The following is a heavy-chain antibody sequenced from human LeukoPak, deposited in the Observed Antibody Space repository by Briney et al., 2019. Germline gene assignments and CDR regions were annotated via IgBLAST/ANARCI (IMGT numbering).Heavy chain of an antibody. Sequence: SETLSLTCTVSGGSISSYYWSWIRQPPGKGLEWIGYIYYGGSTNYNPSLKSRVTISVDTSKNQFSLKLSSVTAADTAVYYCAREAKDSITIFGVTNDAFDIWGQGTMVTVSS. D-gene: IGHD3-3*01. V-gene: IGHV4-59*01. CDR2: IYYGGST. CDR3: AREAKDSITIFGVTNDAFDI. J-gene: IGHJ3*02. CDR1: GGSISSYY.